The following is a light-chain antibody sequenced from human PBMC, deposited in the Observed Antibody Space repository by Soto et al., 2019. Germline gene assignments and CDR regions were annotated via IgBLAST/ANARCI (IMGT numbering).Light chain of an antibody. CDR3: QVWANDGDLYVV. V-gene: IGLV3-21*04. J-gene: IGLJ2*01. CDR2: YDK. CDR1: YIGTKS. Sequence: SYELAQPPSVSVAPGKTATISCVGKYIGTKSVHWYQQKPGQAPILVISYDKDRPSGIPERFSGSNSGNTATLTISRVEAGDEADYYCQVWANDGDLYVVFGGGTKLTVL.